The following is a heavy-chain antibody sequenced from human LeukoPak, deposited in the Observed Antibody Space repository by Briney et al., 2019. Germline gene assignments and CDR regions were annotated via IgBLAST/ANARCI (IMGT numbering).Heavy chain of an antibody. CDR1: GFTFSKYA. J-gene: IGHJ3*02. CDR3: AFEIGRSQGAFDI. V-gene: IGHV3-33*01. D-gene: IGHD1-26*01. Sequence: GGSLRLSCAASGFTFSKYAMHWLRQTPGKGLEWVAAIWNDESDENYADTVKGRFTIFSDRSKNTLYLQMNSLRVDDTAVYYCAFEIGRSQGAFDIWGQGTMISVSS. CDR2: IWNDESDE.